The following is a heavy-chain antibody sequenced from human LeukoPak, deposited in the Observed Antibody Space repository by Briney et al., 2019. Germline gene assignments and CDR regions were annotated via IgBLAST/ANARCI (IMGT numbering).Heavy chain of an antibody. CDR1: GFTFSSYG. V-gene: IGHV3-30*02. Sequence: GGSLRLSCAASGFTFSSYGMHWVRQAPGKGLEWVALIWYDGSNKYYADSVKGRFTISRDNSKNTLYLQMNSLRAEDTAVYYCVKTSGGVVVPAAIDYWGQGTLVTVSS. J-gene: IGHJ4*02. D-gene: IGHD2-2*01. CDR3: VKTSGGVVVPAAIDY. CDR2: IWYDGSNK.